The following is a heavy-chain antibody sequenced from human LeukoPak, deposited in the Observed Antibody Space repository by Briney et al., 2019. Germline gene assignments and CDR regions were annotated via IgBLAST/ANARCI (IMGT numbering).Heavy chain of an antibody. Sequence: GRSLRLSCAASGFTFSSYGMHWVRQAPGKGLEWVAVISYDGSNKYYADSVRGRFTISRDNSKNTLYLQMNSLRAEDTAVYYCAAGYCTTTACSPLEHWGQGTLVTVS. J-gene: IGHJ4*02. CDR2: ISYDGSNK. CDR3: AAGYCTTTACSPLEH. V-gene: IGHV3-30*03. CDR1: GFTFSSYG. D-gene: IGHD2-8*01.